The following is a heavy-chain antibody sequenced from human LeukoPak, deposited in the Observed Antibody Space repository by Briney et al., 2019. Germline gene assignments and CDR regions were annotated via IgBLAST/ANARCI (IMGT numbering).Heavy chain of an antibody. CDR2: INPSDGST. CDR1: GYIFTTYY. D-gene: IGHD6-19*01. J-gene: IGHJ6*02. Sequence: ASVKVSCKASGYIFTTYYMHWVRQAPGQGLEWMGVINPSDGSTTYAQRFQGRVTFTSDTSATVVYMDLSSLRSEDTAEYYCARDQGVAGFMDVWGQGTTVTVSS. V-gene: IGHV1-46*01. CDR3: ARDQGVAGFMDV.